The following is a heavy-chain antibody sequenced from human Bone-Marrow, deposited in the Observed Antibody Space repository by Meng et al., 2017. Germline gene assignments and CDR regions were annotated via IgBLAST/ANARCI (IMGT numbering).Heavy chain of an antibody. CDR2: ISYDGSNK. CDR3: ARDPDIVVVPAAIPYYYGMDV. Sequence: GGSLRLSCAASGFTFSSYAMHWVRQAPGKGLEWVAVISYDGSNKYYADSVKGRFTISRDNSKNTLYLQMNSLRAEDTAVYYCARDPDIVVVPAAIPYYYGMDVWGQGTTVTVSS. D-gene: IGHD2-2*01. CDR1: GFTFSSYA. V-gene: IGHV3-30*04. J-gene: IGHJ6*02.